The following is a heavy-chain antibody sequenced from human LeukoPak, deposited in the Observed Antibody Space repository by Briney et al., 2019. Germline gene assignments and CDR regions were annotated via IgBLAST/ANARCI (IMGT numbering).Heavy chain of an antibody. CDR2: ISGSGDST. V-gene: IGHV3-23*01. D-gene: IGHD1-26*01. Sequence: GGSLRLSCAASGFTFSSYAMSWVRQAPGKGLEWVSGISGSGDSTYYADSVKGRFTISRDNSKNTFYLQMNSLRADDTAVYYCAISGGYWAWAHWGQGTLVTVSS. CDR3: AISGGYWAWAH. CDR1: GFTFSSYA. J-gene: IGHJ4*02.